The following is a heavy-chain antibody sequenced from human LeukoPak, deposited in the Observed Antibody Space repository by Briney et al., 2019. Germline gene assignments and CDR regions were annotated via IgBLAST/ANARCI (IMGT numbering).Heavy chain of an antibody. D-gene: IGHD2-15*01. V-gene: IGHV1-69*13. CDR3: AGGVVVVAATPLGYYYGMDV. J-gene: IGHJ6*04. Sequence: ASVKVSCKASGSTFSSYAISWVRQAPGQGLEWMGGIIPIFGTANYAQKFQGRVTITADESTSTAYMELSSLRSEDTAVYYCAGGVVVVAATPLGYYYGMDVWGKGTTVTVSS. CDR1: GSTFSSYA. CDR2: IIPIFGTA.